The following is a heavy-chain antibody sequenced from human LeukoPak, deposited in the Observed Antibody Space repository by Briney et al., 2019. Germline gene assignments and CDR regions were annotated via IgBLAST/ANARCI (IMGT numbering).Heavy chain of an antibody. J-gene: IGHJ3*02. CDR1: GFTFSSYD. V-gene: IGHV3-13*01. D-gene: IGHD5-12*01. Sequence: GGSLRLSCAASGFTFSSYDMHWVRQAPGKGLEGVSAISSAGDTYYPGAVKGRLTISRENNKNSLYLQMNSLRAGDTAVYYCARAKATITAFYIWGQGTTVTVSS. CDR3: ARAKATITAFYI. CDR2: ISSAGDT.